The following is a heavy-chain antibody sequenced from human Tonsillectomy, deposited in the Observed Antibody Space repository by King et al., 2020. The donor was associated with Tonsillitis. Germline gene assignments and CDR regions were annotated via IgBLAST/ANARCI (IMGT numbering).Heavy chain of an antibody. D-gene: IGHD3-9*01. CDR2: FDPEVGEQGET. J-gene: IGHJ4*02. Sequence: VQLVQSGAEVKKPGASVKVSCKVSGYSVTELAMHWVRQAPGKAPEWMGGFDPEVGEQGETIYAPRFQGRFSMTEDTSTDTAYMELSSLRSEDTAVYYCASPLQYFDFGVGYWGQGTQVTVSS. V-gene: IGHV1-24*01. CDR1: GYSVTELA. CDR3: ASPLQYFDFGVGY.